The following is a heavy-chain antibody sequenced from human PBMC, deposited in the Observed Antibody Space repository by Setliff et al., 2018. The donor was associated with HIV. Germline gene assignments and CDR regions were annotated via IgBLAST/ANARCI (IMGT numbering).Heavy chain of an antibody. V-gene: IGHV4-39*01. CDR1: GGSINSRTHY. CDR3: VRQSGSFWYVDP. CDR2: IFYSGIN. D-gene: IGHD1-26*01. J-gene: IGHJ5*02. Sequence: PSETLSLTCNVSGGSINSRTHYWGWMREPPGKGLEWIGRIFYSGINYYNPSLEGRITLSIDLSKNQFSLKLTSVTAADSALYFCVRQSGSFWYVDPWGQGTQVTVAS.